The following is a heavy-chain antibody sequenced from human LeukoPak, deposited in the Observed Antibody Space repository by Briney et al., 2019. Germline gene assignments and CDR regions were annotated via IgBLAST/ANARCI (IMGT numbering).Heavy chain of an antibody. CDR3: ARGINDFWSGYAYFDL. CDR2: IYHSGST. CDR1: GYSISSGYY. J-gene: IGHJ2*01. V-gene: IGHV4-38-2*02. Sequence: PSETLSLTCTVSGYSISSGYYWGWIRQPPGKGLEWIGSIYHSGSTYYNPSLKSRVTISVDTSKNQFSLKLSSVAAADTAVYYCARGINDFWSGYAYFDLWGRGTLVTVSS. D-gene: IGHD3-3*01.